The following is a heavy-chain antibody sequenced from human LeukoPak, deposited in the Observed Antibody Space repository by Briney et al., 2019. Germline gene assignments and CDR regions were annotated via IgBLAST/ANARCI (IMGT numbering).Heavy chain of an antibody. J-gene: IGHJ5*02. V-gene: IGHV3-7*01. CDR1: GFTFSSYW. CDR3: AGTGSSWSYNWFDP. Sequence: GGSLRLSCAASGFTFSSYWMSWVRQAPGKGLEWVANIKQDGSEKYYVDSVKGRFTTSRDNAKNSLYLQMNSLRAEDTAVYYCAGTGSSWSYNWFDPWGQGTLVTVSS. CDR2: IKQDGSEK. D-gene: IGHD6-13*01.